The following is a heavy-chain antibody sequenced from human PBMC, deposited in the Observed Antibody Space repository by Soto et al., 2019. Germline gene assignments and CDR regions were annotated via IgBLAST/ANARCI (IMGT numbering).Heavy chain of an antibody. D-gene: IGHD3-16*01. CDR3: ARGEPRHHFYY. J-gene: IGHJ4*02. V-gene: IGHV3-66*01. CDR2: IYSGGST. Sequence: PGGSLRLSCAASGFTVSSNYMSWVRQAPGKGLEWVSLIYSGGSTYCADSVKGRFTISRDNSKNTLFLQMNSLRVEDTAVYYCARGEPRHHFYYRAQGTPVTVSS. CDR1: GFTVSSNY.